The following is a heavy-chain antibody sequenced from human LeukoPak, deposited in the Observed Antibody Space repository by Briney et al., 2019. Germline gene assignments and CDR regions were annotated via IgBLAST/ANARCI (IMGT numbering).Heavy chain of an antibody. Sequence: GGSLRLSCAASGFTFSSYSMNWVRQAPGKGLELVSYISSSIITIYYTDSVKGRFTISRDNAKNSLYLQMNSLRAEDTAVYYCARPGGVGATTSWGQGTLVTVSS. V-gene: IGHV3-48*04. D-gene: IGHD1-26*01. CDR1: GFTFSSYS. CDR3: ARPGGVGATTS. J-gene: IGHJ5*02. CDR2: ISSSIITI.